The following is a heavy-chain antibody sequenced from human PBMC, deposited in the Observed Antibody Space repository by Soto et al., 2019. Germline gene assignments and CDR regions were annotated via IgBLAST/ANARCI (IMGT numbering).Heavy chain of an antibody. Sequence: QVQLQQWGAGLLKPSETLSLTCAVYGGSFSGYYWSWIRQPPGKGLEWIGEINHSGSTNYNPSLKSRFTISVDTSKNQFSLKLSSVTAADTAVYYCARALSGSYYTDYWGQGALVTVSS. D-gene: IGHD1-26*01. CDR2: INHSGST. CDR1: GGSFSGYY. J-gene: IGHJ4*02. V-gene: IGHV4-34*01. CDR3: ARALSGSYYTDY.